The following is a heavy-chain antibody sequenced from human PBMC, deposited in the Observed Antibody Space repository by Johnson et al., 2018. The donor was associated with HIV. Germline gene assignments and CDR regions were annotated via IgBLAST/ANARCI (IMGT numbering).Heavy chain of an antibody. V-gene: IGHV3-53*01. CDR3: AKDARTRWELEPDAFDI. CDR2: TYSGGST. CDR1: GFNVSTNN. J-gene: IGHJ3*02. Sequence: VHLVESGGGLIQPGGSLGLSCAASGFNVSTNNMNWVRQAPGKGLEWVSVTYSGGSTYYADSVKGRFNISRDISKNTLYLQMNSLRAEDTAVYYCAKDARTRWELEPDAFDIWGQGTMVTVSS. D-gene: IGHD1-26*01.